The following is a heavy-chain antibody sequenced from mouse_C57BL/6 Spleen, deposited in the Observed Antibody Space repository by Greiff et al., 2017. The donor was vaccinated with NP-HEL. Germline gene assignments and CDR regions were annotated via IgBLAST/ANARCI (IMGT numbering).Heavy chain of an antibody. Sequence: EVQRVESGGGLVKPGGSLKLSCAASGFTFSSYAMSWVRQTPEKRLEWVATISDGGSYTYYPDNVKGRFTISRDNAKNNLYLQMSHLKSEDTAMYYCARHYDYPDYWGQGTTLTVSS. CDR1: GFTFSSYA. V-gene: IGHV5-4*01. J-gene: IGHJ2*01. CDR3: ARHYDYPDY. D-gene: IGHD2-4*01. CDR2: ISDGGSYT.